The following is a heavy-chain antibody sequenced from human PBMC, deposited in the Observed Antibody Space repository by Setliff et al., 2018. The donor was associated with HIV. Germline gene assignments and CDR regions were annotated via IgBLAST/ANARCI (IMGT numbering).Heavy chain of an antibody. D-gene: IGHD5-12*01. CDR2: ISSSSSYI. Sequence: PGGSLRLSCAASGFTFSSYSTNWVRQAPGKGLEWVSFISSSSSYIYYADSVKGRFTISRDNVKNSLYLQMNSLRAEDTALYYCARQDVGAYAPLRYWGQGTLVTVSS. CDR3: ARQDVGAYAPLRY. CDR1: GFTFSSYS. J-gene: IGHJ4*02. V-gene: IGHV3-21*01.